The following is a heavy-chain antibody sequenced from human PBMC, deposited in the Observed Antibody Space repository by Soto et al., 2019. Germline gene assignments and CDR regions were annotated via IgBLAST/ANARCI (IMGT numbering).Heavy chain of an antibody. J-gene: IGHJ3*02. V-gene: IGHV1-18*01. D-gene: IGHD4-17*01. CDR1: GYTFTGYG. CDR2: ISAYNGNT. CDR3: ARGRYDYGDYEAFDI. Sequence: ASVKVSCKASGYTFTGYGISWVRQAPGQGLEWMGWISAYNGNTNYAQKLQGRVTMTTDTSTSTAYMGLRSLRSDDTAVYYCARGRYDYGDYEAFDIWGQGTMVTVSS.